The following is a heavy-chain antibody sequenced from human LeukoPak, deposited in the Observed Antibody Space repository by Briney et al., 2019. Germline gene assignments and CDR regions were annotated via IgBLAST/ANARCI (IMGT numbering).Heavy chain of an antibody. V-gene: IGHV3-30*04. CDR2: ISYDGSNK. D-gene: IGHD3-16*01. CDR1: GFTFSRYG. Sequence: GGSLRLSCAASGFTFSRYGMHWVRQAPGKGLEWVTAISYDGSNKYYADSVKGRFTISRDNAKNSLYLQMNSLRVEDTAVYYCVCLGLGGLSLDWGQGTLVTVSS. J-gene: IGHJ4*02. CDR3: VCLGLGGLSLD.